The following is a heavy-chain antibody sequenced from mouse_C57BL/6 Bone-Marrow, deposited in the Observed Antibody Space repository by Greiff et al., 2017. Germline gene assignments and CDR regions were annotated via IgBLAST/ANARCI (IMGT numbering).Heavy chain of an antibody. V-gene: IGHV14-4*01. J-gene: IGHJ2*01. CDR1: GFNIKDDY. D-gene: IGHD1-1*02. CDR3: TTYGLFDY. CDR2: IDPENGDT. Sequence: VQLQQSGAELVRPGASVKLSCTASGFNIKDDYMHWVKQRPEQGLEWIGWIDPENGDTEYASKFQGKATITADTSSNTAYLQLSSLTSEDTAVYYCTTYGLFDYWGQGTTLTVPS.